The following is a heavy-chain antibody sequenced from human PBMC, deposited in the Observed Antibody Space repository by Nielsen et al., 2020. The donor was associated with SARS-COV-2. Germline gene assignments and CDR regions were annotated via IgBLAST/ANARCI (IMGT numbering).Heavy chain of an antibody. Sequence: SETLSLTCTVSGGSISSGGYYWGWIRQHPGKGLEWIGNIYYTGSTYYNPSLKSRVTISVDTSKNQFSLKLTSVTVADTAVYFCARSRTLLGVVTAFPDYWGQGNLVTVSS. CDR3: ARSRTLLGVVTAFPDY. CDR1: GGSISSGGYY. J-gene: IGHJ4*02. CDR2: IYYTGST. D-gene: IGHD3-3*01. V-gene: IGHV4-31*03.